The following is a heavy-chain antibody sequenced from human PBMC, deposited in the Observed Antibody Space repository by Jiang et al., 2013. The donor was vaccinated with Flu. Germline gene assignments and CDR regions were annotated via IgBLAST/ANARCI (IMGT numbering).Heavy chain of an antibody. CDR1: SISSHY. V-gene: IGHV4-59*11. CDR2: IYYSGST. J-gene: IGHJ4*02. D-gene: IGHD3-22*01. Sequence: SISSHYWSWIRQPPGKGLEWIGYIYYSGSTNYNPSLKSRVTISVDTSKNQFSLKLSSVTAADTAVYYCARAAGYYDSSGYGLDFDYWGQGTLVTVSS. CDR3: ARAAGYYDSSGYGLDFDY.